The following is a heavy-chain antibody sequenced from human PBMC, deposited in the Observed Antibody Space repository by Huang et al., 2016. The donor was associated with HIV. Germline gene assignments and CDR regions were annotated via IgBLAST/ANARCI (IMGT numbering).Heavy chain of an antibody. CDR1: GFSFSSYG. V-gene: IGHV3-21*01. J-gene: IGHJ4*02. Sequence: EVQLVESGGGLVKPGGSLRLSCAASGFSFSSYGRNWVRQGPGKGLEWVSSITGGSSFRDYADSVKGRVTISRDNAKNSLYLQMNSLRAEDTAVYYCARDVIAAAGKYFDYWGQGTLVTVSS. CDR3: ARDVIAAAGKYFDY. CDR2: ITGGSSFR. D-gene: IGHD6-13*01.